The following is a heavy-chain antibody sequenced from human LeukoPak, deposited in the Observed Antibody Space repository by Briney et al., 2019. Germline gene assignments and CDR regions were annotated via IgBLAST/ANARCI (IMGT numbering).Heavy chain of an antibody. V-gene: IGHV1-18*01. CDR3: ARDDSGYSSNWFPFDY. Sequence: GASVKVSCKASGYTFTSYGISWVRQAPGQGLEWMGWISAYNGNTNYAQKLQGRVTMTTGTSTSTAYMELRSLRSDDTAVYYCARDDSGYSSNWFPFDYWGQGTLVTVSS. D-gene: IGHD6-13*01. CDR1: GYTFTSYG. J-gene: IGHJ4*02. CDR2: ISAYNGNT.